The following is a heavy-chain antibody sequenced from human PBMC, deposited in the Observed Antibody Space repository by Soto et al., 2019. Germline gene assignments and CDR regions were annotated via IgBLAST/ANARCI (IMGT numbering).Heavy chain of an antibody. J-gene: IGHJ4*02. D-gene: IGHD5-18*01. CDR3: ARDDGGVGSYGLDD. CDR1: GYTFTSYA. V-gene: IGHV1-3*01. CDR2: INAGNGNT. Sequence: ASVKVSCKASGYTFTSYAMHWVRQAPGQRLEWMGWINAGNGNTKYSQKFQGRVTITRDTSASTAYMELSSLRSEDTAVYYCARDDGGVGSYGLDDCGQGTLVIVSA.